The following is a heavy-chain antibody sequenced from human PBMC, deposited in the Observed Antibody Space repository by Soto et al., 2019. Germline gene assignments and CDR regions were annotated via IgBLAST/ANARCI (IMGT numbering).Heavy chain of an antibody. CDR3: AKDLPSLTVGYCSGGSCHPFDY. V-gene: IGHV3-23*01. CDR1: GFTFSSYA. J-gene: IGHJ4*02. D-gene: IGHD2-15*01. Sequence: GGSLRLSCAASGFTFSSYAMSWVRQAPGKGLEWVSAISGSGGSTYYADSVKGRFTISRDNSKNTLYLQMNSLRAEDTAVYYCAKDLPSLTVGYCSGGSCHPFDYWGQGTLVTVSS. CDR2: ISGSGGST.